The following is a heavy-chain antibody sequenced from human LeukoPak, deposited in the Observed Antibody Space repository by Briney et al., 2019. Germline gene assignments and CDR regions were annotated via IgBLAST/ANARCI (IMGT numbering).Heavy chain of an antibody. CDR1: GGSISSYY. J-gene: IGHJ4*02. CDR3: ARRLVVAGTYYFDY. CDR2: IYYSGST. D-gene: IGHD6-19*01. Sequence: PPETLSLTCTVSGGSISSYYWSWIRQPPGKGLEGIGYIYYSGSTNYNPSLKSRVTISVDTSKNQFSLKLSSVTAADTAVYYCARRLVVAGTYYFDYWGQGTLVTVSS. V-gene: IGHV4-59*08.